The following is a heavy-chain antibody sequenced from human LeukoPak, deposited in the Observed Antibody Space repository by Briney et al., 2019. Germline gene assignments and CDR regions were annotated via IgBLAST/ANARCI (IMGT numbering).Heavy chain of an antibody. CDR1: GFTFSNYA. J-gene: IGHJ4*02. V-gene: IGHV3-23*01. CDR3: AKSSSNWFLNMYYFDY. D-gene: IGHD6-13*01. CDR2: LSGSDDRT. Sequence: GGSLRLSCAASGFTFSNYAMSWVRQAPGKGLEWVSTLSGSDDRTYSADSVKGRFTISRDNSKNTLSLQMNSLRAEDTAVYYCAKSSSNWFLNMYYFDYWGRGALVTVSS.